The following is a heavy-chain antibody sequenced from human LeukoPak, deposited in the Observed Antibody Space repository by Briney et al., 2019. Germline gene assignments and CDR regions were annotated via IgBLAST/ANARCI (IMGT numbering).Heavy chain of an antibody. CDR2: IDYSGGST. CDR1: GFTLSSYE. Sequence: GGSLRLSCTASGFTLSSYEMSWIRQAPGKGLEWVSSIDYSGGSTHYADSVMGRFTISRDNSKNTLHLQMNNVRAEDTALYYCMKLPTMIIVIDTDFEYWGQGAQVTVSS. D-gene: IGHD2-21*01. J-gene: IGHJ4*02. V-gene: IGHV3-23*01. CDR3: MKLPTMIIVIDTDFEY.